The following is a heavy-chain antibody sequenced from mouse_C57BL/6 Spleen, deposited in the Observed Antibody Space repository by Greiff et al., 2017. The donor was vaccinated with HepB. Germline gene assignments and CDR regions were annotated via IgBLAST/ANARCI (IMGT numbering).Heavy chain of an antibody. CDR1: GFTFSDYG. CDR2: ISSGSSTI. J-gene: IGHJ2*01. D-gene: IGHD4-1*01. V-gene: IGHV5-17*01. CDR3: ARPQLTGTWYFDY. Sequence: EVKVVESGGGLVKPGGSLKLSCAASGFTFSDYGMHWVRQAPEKGLEWVAYISSGSSTIYYADTVKGRFTISRDNAKNTLFLQMTSRRSEDTAMYYGARPQLTGTWYFDYWGQGTTLTVSS.